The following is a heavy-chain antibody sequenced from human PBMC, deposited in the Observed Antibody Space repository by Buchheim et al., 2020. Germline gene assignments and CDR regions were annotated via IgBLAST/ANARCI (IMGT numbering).Heavy chain of an antibody. V-gene: IGHV3-30*18. CDR1: GFTFSNHG. D-gene: IGHD3-10*01. J-gene: IGHJ6*02. Sequence: QVHLVESGGGVVQPGRSLRLSCEASGFTFSNHGMHWVRQAPGKGLEWVAVISNDVSNAYYADSVKGRFIISRDNSRNTLYLHMSSLRTEDTAVYYCAKSHGSESYYASYYGLDVWGHGTT. CDR3: AKSHGSESYYASYYGLDV. CDR2: ISNDVSNA.